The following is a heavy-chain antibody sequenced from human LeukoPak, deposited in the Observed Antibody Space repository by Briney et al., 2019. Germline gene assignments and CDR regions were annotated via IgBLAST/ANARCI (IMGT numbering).Heavy chain of an antibody. V-gene: IGHV4-59*01. CDR1: GGSISSYY. CDR3: ARAGYSGYDPPGY. D-gene: IGHD5-12*01. J-gene: IGHJ4*02. Sequence: PSETLSLTCTVSGGSISSYYWSWIRQPPGKGLEWIGHIYYSGSTNYNPSLKSRVTISVDTSKNQFSLKLSSVTAADTAVYYCARAGYSGYDPPGYWGQGTLVTVSS. CDR2: IYYSGST.